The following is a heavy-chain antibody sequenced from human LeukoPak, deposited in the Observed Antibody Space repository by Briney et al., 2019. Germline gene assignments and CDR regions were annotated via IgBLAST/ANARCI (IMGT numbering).Heavy chain of an antibody. Sequence: KTSDTLSLTCTVSGGSISTYYWSWIRQPPGKGLEWIGYISYSGSTNYNPSLKSRVTISLDTSKNQFALKLSSVTAADTAVYYCARSIIGTRSKFDYWGQGTLVTVSS. J-gene: IGHJ4*02. CDR1: GGSISTYY. D-gene: IGHD1/OR15-1a*01. CDR3: ARSIIGTRSKFDY. CDR2: ISYSGST. V-gene: IGHV4-59*08.